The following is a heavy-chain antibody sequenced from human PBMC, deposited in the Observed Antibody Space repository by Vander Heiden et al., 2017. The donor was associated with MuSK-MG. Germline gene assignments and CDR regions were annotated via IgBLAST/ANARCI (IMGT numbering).Heavy chain of an antibody. Sequence: QVQLVQSGAEVKKPGSSVKVSCKASGGTFSSSAIRWVRQAPGQGLEWMGGIIPIFGTANYAQKFQGRVTITADESTSTAYMELSSLRSEDTAVYYCARGFITGTTSLVGDGAFDIWGQGTMVTVSS. CDR1: GGTFSSSA. J-gene: IGHJ3*02. CDR2: IIPIFGTA. V-gene: IGHV1-69*01. D-gene: IGHD1-7*01. CDR3: ARGFITGTTSLVGDGAFDI.